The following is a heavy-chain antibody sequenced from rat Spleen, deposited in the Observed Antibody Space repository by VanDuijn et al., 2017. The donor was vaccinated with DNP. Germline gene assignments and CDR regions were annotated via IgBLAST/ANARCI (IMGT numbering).Heavy chain of an antibody. CDR1: GFTFSDYY. D-gene: IGHD1-12*02. Sequence: EVQLVESGGDSVQPGRSLKLSCAASGFTFSDYYMAWVRQAPTKGLEWVAYIRYDGGSTYYGDSVKGRFTISRDNAKSTLSLQMKSLRTEDMAXXYCXXWYXXXFSXXXWGQGVXXTVSS. V-gene: IGHV5-22*01. CDR3: XXWYXXXFSXXX. CDR2: IRYDGGST. J-gene: IGHJ2*01.